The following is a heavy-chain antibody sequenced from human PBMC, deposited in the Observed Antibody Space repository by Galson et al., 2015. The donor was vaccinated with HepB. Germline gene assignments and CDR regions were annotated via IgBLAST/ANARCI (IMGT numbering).Heavy chain of an antibody. CDR3: AREIAGTGGFDI. CDR1: GGSISSYY. D-gene: IGHD6-13*01. CDR2: IYYSGSA. J-gene: IGHJ3*02. Sequence: SETLSLTCTVSGGSISSYYWSWIRQPPGKGLEWIGYIYYSGSAKYNPSLKSRLTMSVDTSKNQFYLKMRSVTAADTAVFYCAREIAGTGGFDIWGQGTMVTVSS. V-gene: IGHV4-59*01.